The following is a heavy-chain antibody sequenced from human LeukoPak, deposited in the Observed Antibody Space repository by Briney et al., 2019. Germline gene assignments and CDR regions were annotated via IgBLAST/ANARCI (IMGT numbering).Heavy chain of an antibody. V-gene: IGHV3-48*03. CDR2: ISSSGSTI. CDR3: ARDTDTARALFDY. J-gene: IGHJ4*02. D-gene: IGHD5-18*01. CDR1: GFTFSSYE. Sequence: GGFLRLSCAASGFTFSSYEMNWVREAPGKGLEWVSYISSSGSTIYYADSVKGRFTISRDNAKNSLYLQMNSLRAEDTAVYYCARDTDTARALFDYWGQGTLVTVSS.